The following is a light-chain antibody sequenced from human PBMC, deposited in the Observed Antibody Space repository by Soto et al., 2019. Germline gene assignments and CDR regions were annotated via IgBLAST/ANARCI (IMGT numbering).Light chain of an antibody. Sequence: EIVLTQSPGTLSLSAGERATLSCRASQSVSSSNLAWYQQKRGQAPRLLIYGASSRATGIPDRFSGSGSGTDFSLTISSPEAEDFAVYYCQQYGSSPITVGQGTRLEIK. CDR1: QSVSSSN. CDR2: GAS. J-gene: IGKJ5*01. CDR3: QQYGSSPIT. V-gene: IGKV3-20*01.